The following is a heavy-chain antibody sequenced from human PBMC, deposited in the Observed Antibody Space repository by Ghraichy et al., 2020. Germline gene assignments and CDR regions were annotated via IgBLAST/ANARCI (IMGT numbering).Heavy chain of an antibody. CDR1: GDSVSSNSAA. J-gene: IGHJ6*02. D-gene: IGHD6-13*01. V-gene: IGHV6-1*01. CDR3: ARDSIAAAGDDYYYYGMDV. CDR2: TYYRSKWYN. Sequence: SQTLSLTCAISGDSVSSNSAAWNWIRQSPSRGLEWLGRTYYRSKWYNDYAVSVKSRITINPDTSKNQFSLQLNSVTPEDTAVYYCARDSIAAAGDDYYYYGMDVWGQGTTVTVSS.